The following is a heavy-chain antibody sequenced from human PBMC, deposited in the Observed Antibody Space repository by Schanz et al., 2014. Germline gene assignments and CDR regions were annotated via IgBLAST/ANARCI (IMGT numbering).Heavy chain of an antibody. CDR3: ARQTRATDYGDYVPLDFDY. J-gene: IGHJ4*02. D-gene: IGHD4-17*01. CDR2: IYYSGST. CDR1: DGSISISNYY. V-gene: IGHV4-39*01. Sequence: QLQLQESGPGLVKPSETLSLTCTVSDGSISISNYYWGWIRQPPGKGLEWIGTIYYSGSTYYNPPLKGRVTISVDTPKNPFPLKLSSATAADTAVYYCARQTRATDYGDYVPLDFDYWGQGTLVTVSS.